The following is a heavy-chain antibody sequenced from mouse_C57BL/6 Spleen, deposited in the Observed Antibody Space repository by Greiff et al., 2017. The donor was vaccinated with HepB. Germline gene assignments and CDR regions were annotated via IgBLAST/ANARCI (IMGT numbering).Heavy chain of an antibody. J-gene: IGHJ2*01. CDR1: GYTFTSYW. V-gene: IGHV1-69*01. CDR2: IDPSDSYT. CDR3: ARSRITTVPFDD. Sequence: QVQLQQPGAELVMPGASVKLSCKASGYTFTSYWMHWVKQRPGQGLEWIGEIDPSDSYTNYNQKFKGKSTLTVDKSSSTAYMQLSSLTSEDSAVYYCARSRITTVPFDDWGQGTTLTVSS. D-gene: IGHD1-1*01.